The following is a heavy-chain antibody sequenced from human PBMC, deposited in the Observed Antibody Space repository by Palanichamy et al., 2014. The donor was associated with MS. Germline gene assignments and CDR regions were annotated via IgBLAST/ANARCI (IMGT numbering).Heavy chain of an antibody. V-gene: IGHV3-66*01. J-gene: IGHJ4*02. CDR2: IYSDGTT. CDR1: GFTVSSDY. CDR3: RCGGYRYNLFDY. D-gene: IGHD5-18*01. Sequence: EVERGGGLGEGLVQPRGGPSRLSCAASGFTVSSDYMSWFRQAPGKGLEWVSVIYSDGTTHYADSVKGRFTISRDSSKNTLYLQLGSLRAEDTAVYYCRCGGYRYNLFDYWGQGTLVTVSS.